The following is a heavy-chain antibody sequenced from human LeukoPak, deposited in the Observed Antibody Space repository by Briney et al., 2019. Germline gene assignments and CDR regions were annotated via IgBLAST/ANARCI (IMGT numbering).Heavy chain of an antibody. D-gene: IGHD4-17*01. J-gene: IGHJ6*02. CDR2: IYHSGST. CDR1: GGSISSGGYY. Sequence: PSQTLSLTCTVSGGSISSGGYYWSWIRQPPGKGLEWIGYIYHSGSTYYNPSLKSRVTIPVDRSKNQFSLKLSSVTAADTAVYYCARSPIAYGDYDYYGMDVWGQGTTVTVSS. V-gene: IGHV4-30-2*01. CDR3: ARSPIAYGDYDYYGMDV.